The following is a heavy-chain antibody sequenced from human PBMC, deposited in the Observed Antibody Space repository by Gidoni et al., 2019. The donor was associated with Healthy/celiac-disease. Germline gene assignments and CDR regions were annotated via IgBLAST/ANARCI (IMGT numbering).Heavy chain of an antibody. Sequence: GKALEWLAPIYWDDDKRYSPSLKSRLTITKDTSKNQVVLTMTNMDPVDTATYYCAHRQAAGPFDYWGQGTLVTVSS. D-gene: IGHD6-13*01. CDR3: AHRQAAGPFDY. V-gene: IGHV2-5*02. CDR2: IYWDDDK. J-gene: IGHJ4*02.